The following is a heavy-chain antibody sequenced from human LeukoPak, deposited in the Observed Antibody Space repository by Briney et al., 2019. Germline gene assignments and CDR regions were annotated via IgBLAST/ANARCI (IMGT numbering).Heavy chain of an antibody. V-gene: IGHV1-69*04. D-gene: IGHD3-10*01. CDR1: GCTFSSYA. CDR2: IIHILGMA. Sequence: SVKVSCKASGCTFSSYAISWVRQAPAQGREWMGRIIHILGMANYAQKFHRGLTITEDKPTSTAYMALGTLRSEDTAVYYCARGHHYSGSGSYSRGLSGGFDYWGQGTLVTVSS. J-gene: IGHJ4*02. CDR3: ARGHHYSGSGSYSRGLSGGFDY.